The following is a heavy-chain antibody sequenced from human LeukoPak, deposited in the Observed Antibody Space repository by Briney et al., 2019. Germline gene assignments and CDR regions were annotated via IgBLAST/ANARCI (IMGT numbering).Heavy chain of an antibody. J-gene: IGHJ5*02. D-gene: IGHD3-10*01. CDR1: GGSISSDTYS. CDR2: IYTSGST. V-gene: IGHV4-61*02. Sequence: SQTLSLTCTVSGGSISSDTYSWSWVRQPAGTGLEWIGRIYTSGSTNYNPSLKSRVTISVDTSKNQFSLKLNSVTAADTAFYCCARAGGLGTYYPNWFDPWGQGTLVTVSS. CDR3: ARAGGLGTYYPNWFDP.